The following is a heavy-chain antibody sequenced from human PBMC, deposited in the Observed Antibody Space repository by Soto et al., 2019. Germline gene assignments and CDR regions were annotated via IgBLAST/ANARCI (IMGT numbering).Heavy chain of an antibody. J-gene: IGHJ6*02. D-gene: IGHD3-9*01. Sequence: SVKVSCKASGGTFSSYAISWVRQAPGQGLEWMGGIIPIFGTANYAQKFQGRVTITADESTSTAYMELSSLRSEDTAVYYCARLRYFDWLPDYYGMDVWGQGTTVTVSS. CDR3: ARLRYFDWLPDYYGMDV. CDR2: IIPIFGTA. CDR1: GGTFSSYA. V-gene: IGHV1-69*13.